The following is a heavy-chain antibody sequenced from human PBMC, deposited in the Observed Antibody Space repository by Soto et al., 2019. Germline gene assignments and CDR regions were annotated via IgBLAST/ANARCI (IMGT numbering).Heavy chain of an antibody. CDR1: GYSFTSTG. V-gene: IGHV1-18*01. Sequence: QVQLVQYGAEVKKPGASVKVSCKASGYSFTSTGISWVRQAPGQGPEWMGWTSTFNGEAKYAQKLQCRVTMTTDTSTTTAYMELRSLTSDDTAVYYCARDLDGSGSYFTDYWGQGTLVTVAS. J-gene: IGHJ4*02. CDR2: TSTFNGEA. CDR3: ARDLDGSGSYFTDY. D-gene: IGHD3-10*01.